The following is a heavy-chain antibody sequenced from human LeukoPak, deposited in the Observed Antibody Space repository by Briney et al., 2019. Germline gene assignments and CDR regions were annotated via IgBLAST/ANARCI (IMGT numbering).Heavy chain of an antibody. D-gene: IGHD3-9*01. Sequence: GGSLRLSCVASGFSFNTYAMSWVRQAPGKGLEWVSGFTTAGDTTHYADSAKGRFTVSRDNSKNTLYLEMNSLRADDTAVYFCAKVRTTGYSTFDYWGQGTLVTVSS. CDR3: AKVRTTGYSTFDY. CDR1: GFSFNTYA. V-gene: IGHV3-23*01. CDR2: FTTAGDTT. J-gene: IGHJ4*02.